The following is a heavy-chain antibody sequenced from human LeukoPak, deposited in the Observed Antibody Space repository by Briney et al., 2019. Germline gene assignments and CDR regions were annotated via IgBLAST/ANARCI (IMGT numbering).Heavy chain of an antibody. J-gene: IGHJ4*02. CDR3: TTSPSACCDY. CDR2: IKSNTEGGTT. Sequence: GGSLTLSCAVSGFTLSNDWLKWLRQTACKGLDWVGHIKSNTEGGTTDYAAPVNSRFTISRDDSKNTLYLQMNSLKIEDTAVYYCTTSPSACCDYWGQGTLVTVSS. V-gene: IGHV3-15*01. D-gene: IGHD3-3*01. CDR1: GFTLSNDW.